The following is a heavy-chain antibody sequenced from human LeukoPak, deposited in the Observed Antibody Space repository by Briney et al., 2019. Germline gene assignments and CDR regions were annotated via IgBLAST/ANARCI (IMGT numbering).Heavy chain of an antibody. D-gene: IGHD3-22*01. CDR1: GGSISSSSYY. J-gene: IGHJ4*02. V-gene: IGHV4-39*02. CDR2: IYYSGST. CDR3: ARDKSSGYYSLFDY. Sequence: SETLSLTCTVSGGSISSSSYYWGWIRQPPGKGLEWIGSIYYSGSTYYNPSLKSRVTISVDTSKNQFSLKLSSVTAADTAVYYCARDKSSGYYSLFDYWGQGTLVTVSS.